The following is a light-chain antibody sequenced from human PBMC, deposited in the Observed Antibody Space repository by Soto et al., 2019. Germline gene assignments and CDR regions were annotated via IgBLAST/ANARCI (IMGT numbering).Light chain of an antibody. J-gene: IGKJ5*01. CDR1: QSISSW. CDR2: DAS. CDR3: QQYNSYSIT. Sequence: GDRVTITCRASQSISSWLAWYQRKPGKAPKLLIYDASSLESGVPSRFSGSGSGTEFTLTISSLQPDDFATYYCQQYNSYSITFGQGTRLEIK. V-gene: IGKV1-5*01.